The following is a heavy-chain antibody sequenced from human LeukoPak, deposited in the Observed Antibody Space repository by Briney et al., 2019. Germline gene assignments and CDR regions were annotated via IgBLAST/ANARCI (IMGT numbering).Heavy chain of an antibody. CDR3: PSGGYYSRGLNAFDI. D-gene: IGHD3-22*01. CDR1: GGSISSYY. J-gene: IGHJ3*02. Sequence: KASETLSLTRTVSGGSISSYYWSWIRQPPGKGLEWIGYIYYSRSTNYNPSLKSRVTISVDTSKNQFSLKLSSVTAADTAVYYCPSGGYYSRGLNAFDIWGQGTMVTVSS. V-gene: IGHV4-59*01. CDR2: IYYSRST.